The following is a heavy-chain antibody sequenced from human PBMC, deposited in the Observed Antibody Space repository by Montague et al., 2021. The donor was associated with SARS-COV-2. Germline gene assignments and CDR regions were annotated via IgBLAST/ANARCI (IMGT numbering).Heavy chain of an antibody. J-gene: IGHJ4*02. CDR2: ISDSGST. CDR1: GDSISNHY. V-gene: IGHV4-59*08. D-gene: IGHD4-11*01. CDR3: ARHYSSTLPAAY. Sequence: SETLSLTCSVSGDSISNHYWSWIRQPPGKGLEWIGYISDSGSTNYNPSLTSRVTMSVDTSKNQFSLKVNSVTAADTAVYYCARHYSSTLPAAYWGQGTLVTVSS.